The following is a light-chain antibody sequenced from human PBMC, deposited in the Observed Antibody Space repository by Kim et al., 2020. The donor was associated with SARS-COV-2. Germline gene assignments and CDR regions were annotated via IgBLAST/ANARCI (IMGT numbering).Light chain of an antibody. CDR2: DAS. CDR3: QQYNNWFT. CDR1: QSVSSY. Sequence: EIVMTQSPATLSVSLVERAALSCRASQSVSSYLAWYQQKPGQAPRLLIYDASTRATGIPARFSGSGSGTEFTLTISSLQSEDFAVYYCQQYNNWFTFGQGTKLEI. J-gene: IGKJ2*01. V-gene: IGKV3-15*01.